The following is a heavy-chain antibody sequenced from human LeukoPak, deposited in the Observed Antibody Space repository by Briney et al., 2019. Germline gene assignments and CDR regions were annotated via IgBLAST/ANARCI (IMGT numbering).Heavy chain of an antibody. Sequence: GGSLRLSCAASGFTFSSYAMSWVRQPPGKGLEWVAAISGSGGSTYYADSVKGRFTISRDNSKHTLYLQMNSLRAEDTAVYYCAKDGGLRFHDDFDIWGQGTMVTVSS. CDR2: ISGSGGST. CDR1: GFTFSSYA. D-gene: IGHD5-12*01. J-gene: IGHJ3*02. CDR3: AKDGGLRFHDDFDI. V-gene: IGHV3-23*01.